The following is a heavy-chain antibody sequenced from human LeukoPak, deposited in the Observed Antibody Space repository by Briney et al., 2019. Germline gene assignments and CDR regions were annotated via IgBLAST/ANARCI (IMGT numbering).Heavy chain of an antibody. Sequence: SVKVSCKASGGTFSSYAISWVRQAPGQGLEWMGGIIPIFGTASYAQKFQGRVTITTDESTSTAYMELSSLRSEDTAVYYCARLTTVTNNWFDPWGQGTLVTVSS. CDR3: ARLTTVTNNWFDP. CDR1: GGTFSSYA. CDR2: IIPIFGTA. D-gene: IGHD4-17*01. V-gene: IGHV1-69*05. J-gene: IGHJ5*02.